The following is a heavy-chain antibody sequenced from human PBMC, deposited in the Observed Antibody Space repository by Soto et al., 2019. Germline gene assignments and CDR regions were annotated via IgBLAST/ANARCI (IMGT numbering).Heavy chain of an antibody. CDR3: ASPTMTSTSFYYAMDV. J-gene: IGHJ6*02. Sequence: GESLKIYCKTSGHRFTTYWISWVRQMPGKGLEYMGKINPTDSETNYSPSFEGHVTFSVDRSTSTAYVRWNSLKASDTAMYYCASPTMTSTSFYYAMDVWGQGTTVTVSS. D-gene: IGHD4-17*01. V-gene: IGHV5-10-1*01. CDR1: GHRFTTYW. CDR2: INPTDSET.